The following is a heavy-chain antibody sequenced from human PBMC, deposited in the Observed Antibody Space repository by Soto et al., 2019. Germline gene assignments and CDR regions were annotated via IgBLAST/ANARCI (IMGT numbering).Heavy chain of an antibody. CDR3: ARVRSDFWSGYYY. D-gene: IGHD3-3*01. V-gene: IGHV1-2*04. J-gene: IGHJ4*02. CDR2: INPNSGGT. CDR1: GYTFTGYY. Sequence: QVQLVQSGAEVKKPGASVKVSCKASGYTFTGYYMHWVRQAPGQGLEWMGWINPNSGGTNYAQKFQGWVTMTRDTSSSTAYMELSRLRSDDTAVYYCARVRSDFWSGYYYWGQGTLVTVSS.